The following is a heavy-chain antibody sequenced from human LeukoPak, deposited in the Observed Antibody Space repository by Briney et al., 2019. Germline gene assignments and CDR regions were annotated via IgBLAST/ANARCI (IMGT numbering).Heavy chain of an antibody. CDR2: ISWNSGSI. Sequence: GVSLRLSCAASGVAFDDYAMHWVRQAPGKGLEWVSGISWNSGSIGYADSVKGRFTVSRDNAKNSLYLQMNSLRAEDTALYYCAKDPGAVAGTFYDYWGQGTLVTVSS. CDR1: GVAFDDYA. D-gene: IGHD6-19*01. V-gene: IGHV3-9*01. J-gene: IGHJ4*02. CDR3: AKDPGAVAGTFYDY.